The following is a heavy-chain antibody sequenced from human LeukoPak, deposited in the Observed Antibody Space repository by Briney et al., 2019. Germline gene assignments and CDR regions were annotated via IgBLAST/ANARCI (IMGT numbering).Heavy chain of an antibody. J-gene: IGHJ6*03. CDR3: ARWSGSVTARNYYYYMDV. D-gene: IGHD6-6*01. Sequence: SQTLSLTCTVSGGSISSGSYYWSWIRQPAGKGLEWIGRTHTSGSANYNPSLKSRFTISVDTSKNQFSLKLSSVTAADTAVYYCARWSGSVTARNYYYYMDVWGEGTTVTVSS. CDR2: THTSGSA. CDR1: GGSISSGSYY. V-gene: IGHV4-61*02.